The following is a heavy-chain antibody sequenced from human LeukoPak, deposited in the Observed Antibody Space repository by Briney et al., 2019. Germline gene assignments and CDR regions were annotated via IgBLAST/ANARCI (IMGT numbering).Heavy chain of an antibody. J-gene: IGHJ4*02. CDR2: IYYTGST. CDR1: GGSISSLY. Sequence: PSETLSLTCSVSGGSISSLYWSWIRQPPGRGMEWIGYIYYTGSTNYNPSLKIRVTMFVDMSKNQFSLRLSSVTAADTAVYYCARHRAYSSSSPFDYWGQGTLVTVSS. D-gene: IGHD6-6*01. V-gene: IGHV4-59*08. CDR3: ARHRAYSSSSPFDY.